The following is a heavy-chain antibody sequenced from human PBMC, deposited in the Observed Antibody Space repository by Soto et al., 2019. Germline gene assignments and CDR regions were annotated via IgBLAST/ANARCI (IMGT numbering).Heavy chain of an antibody. CDR1: GYTFTSYA. CDR2: INAGNGNT. CDR3: ARAEAVATDFDY. V-gene: IGHV1-3*01. J-gene: IGHJ4*02. Sequence: VASVKVSCKASGYTFTSYAIHWVRQAPGQRLEWMGWINAGNGNTKYSQKFQGRVTITRDTSASTADMELSSLRSEDTAVYYCARAEAVATDFDYWGQGTLVTVSS. D-gene: IGHD5-12*01.